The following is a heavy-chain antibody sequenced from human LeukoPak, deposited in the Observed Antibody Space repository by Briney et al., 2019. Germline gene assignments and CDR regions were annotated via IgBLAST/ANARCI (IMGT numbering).Heavy chain of an antibody. J-gene: IGHJ2*01. Sequence: GSLRLSCEGSAFTFSYYAMSWVRQAPGKGLEWTGYIYYSGSTNYNPSLKSRVTISLDTSKNQFSLKLSSVTTADTAVYYCARSVVTLYWYFDLWGRGTLVTVSS. D-gene: IGHD4-23*01. CDR2: IYYSGST. CDR3: ARSVVTLYWYFDL. CDR1: AFTFSYYA. V-gene: IGHV4-59*01.